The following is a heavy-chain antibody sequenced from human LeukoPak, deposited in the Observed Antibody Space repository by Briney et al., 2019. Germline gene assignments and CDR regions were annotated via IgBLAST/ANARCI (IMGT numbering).Heavy chain of an antibody. D-gene: IGHD3-22*01. V-gene: IGHV1-18*01. J-gene: IGHJ4*02. Sequence: GASVKVSCKASGYTFTSYGISWVRQAPGQGLEWMGWISAYNGNTNYAQKLQGRVTMTTDTSTSTAYMELRSLRSDDTAVYHCARVPSFYYDSSGYHDYWGQGTLVTVSS. CDR3: ARVPSFYYDSSGYHDY. CDR2: ISAYNGNT. CDR1: GYTFTSYG.